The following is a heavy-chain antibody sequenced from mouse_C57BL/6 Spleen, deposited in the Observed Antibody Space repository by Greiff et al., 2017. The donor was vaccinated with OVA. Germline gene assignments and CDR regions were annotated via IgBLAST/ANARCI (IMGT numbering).Heavy chain of an antibody. CDR1: GFTFSSYT. D-gene: IGHD2-4*01. CDR3: ARQGYDYDVGFAY. CDR2: ISGGGGNT. J-gene: IGHJ3*01. Sequence: EVQVVESGGGLVKPGGSLKLSCAASGFTFSSYTMSWVRQTPEKRLEWVATISGGGGNTYYPDSVKGRFTISRDNAKNTLYLQMSSLRSEDTDLYYCARQGYDYDVGFAYWGQGTLVTVSA. V-gene: IGHV5-9*01.